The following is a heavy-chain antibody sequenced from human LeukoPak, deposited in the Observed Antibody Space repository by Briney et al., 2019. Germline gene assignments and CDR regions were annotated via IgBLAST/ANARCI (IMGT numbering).Heavy chain of an antibody. V-gene: IGHV1-2*02. CDR1: GYTFTDYY. Sequence: ASVKVSCKASGYTFTDYYMDWVRQAPGQGLEWMGWINPNSGGTNYAQKFQGRVTMTRDTSISTAYMELSRLRSDDTAVYYCARASYYYDSSGYPGYYFDYWGQGTLVTVSS. D-gene: IGHD3-22*01. J-gene: IGHJ4*02. CDR3: ARASYYYDSSGYPGYYFDY. CDR2: INPNSGGT.